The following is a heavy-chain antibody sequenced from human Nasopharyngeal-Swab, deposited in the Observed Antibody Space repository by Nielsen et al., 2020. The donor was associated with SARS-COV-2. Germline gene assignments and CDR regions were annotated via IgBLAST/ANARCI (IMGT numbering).Heavy chain of an antibody. J-gene: IGHJ4*02. V-gene: IGHV3-72*01. D-gene: IGHD3-10*01. CDR2: TRNKANSYTT. Sequence: GESLKISCAASGFTFSSYAMHWVRQAPGKGLEWVGRTRNKANSYTTEYAASVKGRFTISRDDSKNSLYLQMNSLRAEDTAVYYCARDPFSGYWGQGTLVTVSS. CDR3: ARDPFSGY. CDR1: GFTFSSYA.